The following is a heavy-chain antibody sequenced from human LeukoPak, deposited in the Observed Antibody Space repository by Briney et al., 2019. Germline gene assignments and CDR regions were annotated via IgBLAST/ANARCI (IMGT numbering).Heavy chain of an antibody. J-gene: IGHJ5*02. CDR3: ARDPYSSSWTKGWFDP. D-gene: IGHD6-13*01. Sequence: GGSLRLSCAASGFTFSSYIMNWVRQAPGKGLEWVSSISSSSGYIYYADSVKGRFTISRDNAKNSLYLQMNSLRAEDTAVYYCARDPYSSSWTKGWFDPWGQGTLLTVSS. CDR1: GFTFSSYI. V-gene: IGHV3-21*01. CDR2: ISSSSGYI.